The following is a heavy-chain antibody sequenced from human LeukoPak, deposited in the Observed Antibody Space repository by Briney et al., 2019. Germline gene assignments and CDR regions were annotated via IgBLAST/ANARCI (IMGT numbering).Heavy chain of an antibody. Sequence: GGSLRLSCTASGLTLGGHDMHWVRQTTGDGLEWVAAVSAGHHAFYAGSVKGRFTVPREDAKNSLFLQMNSLRAGDTAIYYCVREARGYHYTYFDYWGQGSLVTASS. D-gene: IGHD5-18*01. V-gene: IGHV3-13*01. CDR2: VSAGHHA. CDR1: GLTLGGHD. CDR3: VREARGYHYTYFDY. J-gene: IGHJ4*02.